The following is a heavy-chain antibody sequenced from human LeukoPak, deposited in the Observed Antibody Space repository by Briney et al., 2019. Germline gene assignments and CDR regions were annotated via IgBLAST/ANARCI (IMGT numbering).Heavy chain of an antibody. D-gene: IGHD4-23*01. Sequence: GGSLRLSCAASGFTFSSYAMHWVRQAPGKGLEWVAVISYDGSNKYYADSVKGRFTISRDNSKNTLYLQMNSLRAEDTAVYYCARDHYGGNSEDAFDIWGQGTMVTVSS. J-gene: IGHJ3*02. CDR3: ARDHYGGNSEDAFDI. CDR1: GFTFSSYA. V-gene: IGHV3-30-3*01. CDR2: ISYDGSNK.